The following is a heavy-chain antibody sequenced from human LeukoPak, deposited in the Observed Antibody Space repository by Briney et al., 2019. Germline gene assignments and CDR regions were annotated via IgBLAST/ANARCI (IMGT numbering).Heavy chain of an antibody. J-gene: IGHJ3*02. D-gene: IGHD4-17*01. CDR3: ARHLPSTVTGAFDI. Sequence: SETLSLTCTVSGGSMSGQFWSWFRQPPGKGLEWIGYIHSSGSTNYNPSLKSRVTISVDTSKNQFSLKLSSVTAADTAVYYCARHLPSTVTGAFDIWGQGTMVTVSS. CDR2: IHSSGST. CDR1: GGSMSGQF. V-gene: IGHV4-59*08.